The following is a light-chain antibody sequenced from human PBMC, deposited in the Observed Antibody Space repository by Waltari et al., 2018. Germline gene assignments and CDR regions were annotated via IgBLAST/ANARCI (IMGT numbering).Light chain of an antibody. CDR2: RNN. J-gene: IGLJ2*01. CDR3: AAWEDSLSAVV. Sequence: QSVLPQPPSASGTPGQRVPISCSGSSSNIGSNYVSWYQQLPGTAPKLLVYRNNRRPSGVPDRFSGSKSGTSASLAISGLRSEDEADYYCAAWEDSLSAVVFGGGTKLTVL. V-gene: IGLV1-47*01. CDR1: SSNIGSNY.